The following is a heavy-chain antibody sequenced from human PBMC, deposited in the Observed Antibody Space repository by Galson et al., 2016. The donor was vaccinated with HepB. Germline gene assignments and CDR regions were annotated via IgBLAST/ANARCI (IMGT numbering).Heavy chain of an antibody. D-gene: IGHD1-20*01. V-gene: IGHV2-5*02. CDR3: ARKSSNWYRGDWLDH. CDR2: IYWDDDK. Sequence: PALVKPTQTLTLTCTFSGFSLSTIGLGVAWIRQPPGKALEWLSLIYWDDDKRYSPSLKSRLTITKDTSKNQVVLTMTNMDPADTATYYCARKSSNWYRGDWLDHWGQGALVTVSS. J-gene: IGHJ5*02. CDR1: GFSLSTIGLG.